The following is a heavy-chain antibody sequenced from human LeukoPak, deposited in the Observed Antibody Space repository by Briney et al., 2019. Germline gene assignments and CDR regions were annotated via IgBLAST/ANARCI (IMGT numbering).Heavy chain of an antibody. J-gene: IGHJ4*02. V-gene: IGHV1-69*04. CDR3: ARERHYYDSSGYYLFDY. CDR1: GGTFSSYA. Sequence: SVKVSCKASGGTFSSYAISWVRQAPGQGLEWMGRIIPIFGIANYAQKFQGRVTITADKSTSTAYMELSSLRSEDTAVYYCARERHYYDSSGYYLFDYWGRGTLVTVSS. D-gene: IGHD3-22*01. CDR2: IIPIFGIA.